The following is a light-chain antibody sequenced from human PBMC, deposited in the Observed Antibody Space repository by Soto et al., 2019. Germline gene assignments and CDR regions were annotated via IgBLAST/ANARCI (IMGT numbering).Light chain of an antibody. CDR1: NIGSKS. V-gene: IGLV3-21*04. Sequence: SYVLTQPPSVSVAPGKTAKMTCGGDNIGSKSVHWYQQKPGQAPVLFIYYDDVRPSGIAERVSGSNSGNAATLTISGVGAGDEADYYCQVWDNVVVFGGGTKLAVL. J-gene: IGLJ2*01. CDR2: YDD. CDR3: QVWDNVVV.